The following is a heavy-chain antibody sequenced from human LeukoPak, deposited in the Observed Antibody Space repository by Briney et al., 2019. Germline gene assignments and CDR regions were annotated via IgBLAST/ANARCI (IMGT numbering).Heavy chain of an antibody. CDR1: GYTFTGYY. CDR2: INPNSGGT. CDR3: ARAPYYYGSGSAEFDY. Sequence: ASVKVSCKASGYTFTGYYMHWVRQAPGQGLEWMGWINPNSGGTNYAQKFQGRVTMTRDTPISTAYMELSRLRSDDTAVYYCARAPYYYGSGSAEFDYWGQGTLVTVSS. D-gene: IGHD3-10*01. J-gene: IGHJ4*02. V-gene: IGHV1-2*02.